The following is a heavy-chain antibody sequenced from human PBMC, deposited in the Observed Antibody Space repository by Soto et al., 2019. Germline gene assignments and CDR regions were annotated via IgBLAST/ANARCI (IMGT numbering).Heavy chain of an antibody. J-gene: IGHJ6*02. CDR2: IYPGDSDT. Sequence: PGESLKISCKGSGCSFTSYWIGWVRQMPGKGLEWMGIIYPGDSDTRYSPSFQGQVTISADKSISTAYLQWSSLKASDTAMYYCARMDWNRIYYYYGMDVWGQGTTVTVSS. D-gene: IGHD1-1*01. CDR3: ARMDWNRIYYYYGMDV. CDR1: GCSFTSYW. V-gene: IGHV5-51*01.